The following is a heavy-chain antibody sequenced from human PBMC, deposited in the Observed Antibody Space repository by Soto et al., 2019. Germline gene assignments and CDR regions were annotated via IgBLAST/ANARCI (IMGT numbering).Heavy chain of an antibody. V-gene: IGHV5-10-1*01. D-gene: IGHD3-22*01. CDR2: IDPSDSQT. J-gene: IGHJ4*02. CDR3: ARQIYDSDTGPNFQYYFDS. Sequence: GESLKISCKGSGYSFAGCWITWVRQKPGKGLEWMGRIDPSDSQTYYSPSFRGHVTISVTKSITTVFLQWSSPRASDTAMYYCARQIYDSDTGPNFQYYFDSWGQGTPVTVSS. CDR1: GYSFAGCW.